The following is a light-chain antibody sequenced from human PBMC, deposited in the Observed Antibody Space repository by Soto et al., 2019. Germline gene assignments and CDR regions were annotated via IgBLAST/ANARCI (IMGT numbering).Light chain of an antibody. Sequence: QSALTQPPSASGSPGQSVTISCTGTSSDVGGYNYVSWYQQHPGKAPKLIIYEVSKRPSGVPDRFSDSKSGNTASLTVSGLQAEDEADYYCSSYVGSNNLYVFGTGTKLTVL. CDR3: SSYVGSNNLYV. CDR1: SSDVGGYNY. V-gene: IGLV2-8*01. CDR2: EVS. J-gene: IGLJ1*01.